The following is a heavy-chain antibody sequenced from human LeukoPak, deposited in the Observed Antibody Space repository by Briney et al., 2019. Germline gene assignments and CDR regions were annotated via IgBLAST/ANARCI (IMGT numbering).Heavy chain of an antibody. CDR1: GFTFSSYW. D-gene: IGHD4-17*01. J-gene: IGHJ5*02. CDR2: IKQDGSEK. CDR3: ARPRGDYGINWFDP. V-gene: IGHV3-7*01. Sequence: GGCLRLSCAASGFTFSSYWMSWVRQAPGKGLEWVANIKQDGSEKYYVDSVKGRFTISRDNAKNSLYLQTNSLRAEDTALYYCARPRGDYGINWFDPWGQGTLVTVS.